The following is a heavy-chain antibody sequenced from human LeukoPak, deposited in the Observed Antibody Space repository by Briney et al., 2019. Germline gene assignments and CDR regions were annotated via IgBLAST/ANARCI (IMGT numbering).Heavy chain of an antibody. CDR1: GFTVSTNY. V-gene: IGHV3-53*01. CDR2: IYAGGST. Sequence: GGSLRLSCAASGFTVSTNYMNWVRQAPGKGLEWVSVIYAGGSTYYADSVRVRFTIARDNSKNSLYLHMNSLKAEDTAVYYCAIANNWNDAYFDSWGQGTLVTVSS. J-gene: IGHJ4*02. CDR3: AIANNWNDAYFDS. D-gene: IGHD1-20*01.